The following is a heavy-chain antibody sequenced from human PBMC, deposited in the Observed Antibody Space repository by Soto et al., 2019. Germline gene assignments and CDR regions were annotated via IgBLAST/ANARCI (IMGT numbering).Heavy chain of an antibody. CDR3: AKERPGIAAAGNHYYYYYYGMDV. J-gene: IGHJ6*02. Sequence: PGGSLRLSCAASGFTFSSYGMHWVRQAPGKGLEWVAVISYDGSNKYYADSVKGRFTISRDNSKNTLYLQMNSLRAEDTAVYYCAKERPGIAAAGNHYYYYYYGMDVWGQGTTVTVSS. CDR1: GFTFSSYG. V-gene: IGHV3-30*18. D-gene: IGHD6-13*01. CDR2: ISYDGSNK.